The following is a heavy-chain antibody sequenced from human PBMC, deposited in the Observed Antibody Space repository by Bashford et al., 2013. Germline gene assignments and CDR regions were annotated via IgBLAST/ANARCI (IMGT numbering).Heavy chain of an antibody. J-gene: IGHJ4*02. V-gene: IGHV3-23*01. Sequence: VRQAPGKGLEWVSSVSGSGGNTYYADSVKGRFTISRDNSKNTLYLQMNSLRAEDTAVYYCAAGMVYAVIDYWGQGTLVTVSS. CDR3: AAGMVYAVIDY. CDR2: VSGSGGNT. D-gene: IGHD2-8*01.